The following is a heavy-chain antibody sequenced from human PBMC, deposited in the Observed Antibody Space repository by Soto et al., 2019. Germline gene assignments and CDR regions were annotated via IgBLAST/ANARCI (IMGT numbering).Heavy chain of an antibody. CDR3: ATADGFGVVTPFFEY. CDR1: GGSISSRSHY. Sequence: QLQLQESGPGLVKPSETLSLTCTVSGGSISSRSHYWGWIRQSPGKHLEWIGSSYYRGSTHYNPSLKARVTISVDTSKNPASLKVYSVTVADTAMYYCATADGFGVVTPFFEYWGQGILVTVSS. J-gene: IGHJ4*02. CDR2: SYYRGST. D-gene: IGHD3-3*01. V-gene: IGHV4-39*01.